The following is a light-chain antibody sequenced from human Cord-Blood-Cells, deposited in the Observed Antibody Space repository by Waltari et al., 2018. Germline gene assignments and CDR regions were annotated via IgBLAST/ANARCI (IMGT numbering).Light chain of an antibody. CDR2: QDS. V-gene: IGLV3-1*01. J-gene: IGLJ2*01. CDR1: KLGAKY. CDR3: QAWDSSTHVV. Sequence: SYELTQPPSVSVSPGQTASITCSGDKLGAKYACWYQQKPGQSPELVIYQDSKRPSGIPERFSGSNSGNTATLTISGTQAMDEADYYCQAWDSSTHVVFGRGTKLTVL.